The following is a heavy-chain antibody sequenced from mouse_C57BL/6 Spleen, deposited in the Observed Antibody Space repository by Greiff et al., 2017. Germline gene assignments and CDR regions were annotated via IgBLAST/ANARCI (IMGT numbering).Heavy chain of an antibody. Sequence: VQLQQPGAELVKPGASVKLSCKASGYTFTSYWMHWVKQRPGQGLEWIGMIHPNSGSTNYNEKFKSKATLTVDKSSSTAYMQLSSLTSEDSAVYYCARSGYGNLYYYAMDYWGQGTSVTVSS. CDR1: GYTFTSYW. V-gene: IGHV1-64*01. CDR3: ARSGYGNLYYYAMDY. J-gene: IGHJ4*01. D-gene: IGHD2-10*02. CDR2: IHPNSGST.